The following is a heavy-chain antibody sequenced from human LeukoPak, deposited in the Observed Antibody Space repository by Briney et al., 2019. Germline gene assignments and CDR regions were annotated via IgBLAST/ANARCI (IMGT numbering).Heavy chain of an antibody. D-gene: IGHD3-3*01. Sequence: GGSLRLSCVASGFTFSSYAMHWVRQAPGKGLEWVAVISYDGSNKYYADSVKGRFTISRDNSKNTLYLQMNSLRAEDTAVYYCARGLFLADDYWGQGTLVTVSS. CDR2: ISYDGSNK. CDR1: GFTFSSYA. J-gene: IGHJ4*02. CDR3: ARGLFLADDY. V-gene: IGHV3-30*04.